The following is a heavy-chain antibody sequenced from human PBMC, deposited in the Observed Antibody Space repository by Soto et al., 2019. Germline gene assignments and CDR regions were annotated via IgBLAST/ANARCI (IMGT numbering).Heavy chain of an antibody. Sequence: GSLGLSCAASGFTFSSYAMSWFRQAPGKGLEWVSAISGSGGSTYYADSVKGRFTISRDNSKNTLYLQMNSLRAEDTAVYYCAKGYDRRVSGTFDYRGQGLLVTGSS. V-gene: IGHV3-23*01. J-gene: IGHJ4*02. D-gene: IGHD3-22*01. CDR2: ISGSGGST. CDR1: GFTFSSYA. CDR3: AKGYDRRVSGTFDY.